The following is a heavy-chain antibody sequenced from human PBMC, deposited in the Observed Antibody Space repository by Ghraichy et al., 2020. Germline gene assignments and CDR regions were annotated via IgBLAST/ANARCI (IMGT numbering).Heavy chain of an antibody. J-gene: IGHJ4*02. CDR2: INQDRTEK. Sequence: GESLNISCAASGFTFSTYWMSWVRQTPGKGPEWVANINQDRTEKYYVDSVKGRFTISRDNAKNSRYLQMNSLRVEDTAVYYCARDVYASGCPFDYWGQGILVTVSS. D-gene: IGHD6-19*01. CDR1: GFTFSTYW. V-gene: IGHV3-7*03. CDR3: ARDVYASGCPFDY.